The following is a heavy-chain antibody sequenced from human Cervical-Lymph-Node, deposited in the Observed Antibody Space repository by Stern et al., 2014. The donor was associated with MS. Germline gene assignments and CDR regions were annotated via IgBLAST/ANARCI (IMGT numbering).Heavy chain of an antibody. CDR1: GYSFTSYW. J-gene: IGHJ6*02. CDR2: VDPSDSKT. V-gene: IGHV5-10-1*03. D-gene: IGHD6-13*01. CDR3: ARRAAAAEGDYGMDV. Sequence: EVQLVESGAEVKKPGESLRISCKGSGYSFTSYWISWVRQMPGKGLEWMGGVDPSDSKTNYSPSFQGHVTISADKSISTAYLQWSSLKASDTAMYYCARRAAAAEGDYGMDVWGQGTTVTVSS.